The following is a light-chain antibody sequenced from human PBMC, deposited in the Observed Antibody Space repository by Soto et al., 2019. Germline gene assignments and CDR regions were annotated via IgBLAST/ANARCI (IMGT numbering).Light chain of an antibody. CDR2: SNN. J-gene: IGLJ1*01. Sequence: QPVLTQPPSASGTPGQRVTISCSGSSSNIGTNTVNWFQQLPGTAPKLLIYSNNQRPSGVPDRFSGSMSSTSASLAISGLQSEDEADYYCAAWDDSLNGYVFGTGTKLTVL. CDR3: AAWDDSLNGYV. V-gene: IGLV1-44*01. CDR1: SSNIGTNT.